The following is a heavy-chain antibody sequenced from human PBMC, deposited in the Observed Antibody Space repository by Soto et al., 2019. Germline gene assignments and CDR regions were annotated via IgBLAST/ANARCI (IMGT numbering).Heavy chain of an antibody. D-gene: IGHD3-10*01. CDR3: ARGPDYYGSGNYYIPFDP. J-gene: IGHJ5*02. Sequence: PSETLSLTCTVSGGSISSYYWSWIRQPAGKGLEWIGRIYTSGSTNYNPPLKSRVSMSVDMSKNQFSLKVTSVTAADTAVYYCARGPDYYGSGNYYIPFDPWGQGTLVTVSS. CDR1: GGSISSYY. CDR2: IYTSGST. V-gene: IGHV4-4*07.